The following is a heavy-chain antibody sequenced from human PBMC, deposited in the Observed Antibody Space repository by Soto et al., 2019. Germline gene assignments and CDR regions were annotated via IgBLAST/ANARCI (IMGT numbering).Heavy chain of an antibody. J-gene: IGHJ4*02. CDR1: GYKFTTYF. D-gene: IGHD2-15*01. CDR2: IHPSGDT. CDR3: VCLYCPTSLCEAVGPL. Sequence: APVKAPCPTSGYKFTTYFIHWLLQAPGQGLEWMGMIHPSGDTGYAQKFRGRVTMTIDTSTTTAYMELRNLTSEDTAVYFSVCLYCPTSLCEAVGPLWGTGTL. V-gene: IGHV1-46*01.